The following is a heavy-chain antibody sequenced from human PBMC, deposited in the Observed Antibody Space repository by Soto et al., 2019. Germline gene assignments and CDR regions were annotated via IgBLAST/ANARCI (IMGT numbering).Heavy chain of an antibody. CDR3: ARAGYYDILTGSSEYGMDV. V-gene: IGHV1-69*13. CDR2: IIPIFGTA. CDR1: GGTFSSYA. Sequence: SVKVSCKASGGTFSSYAISWVRQAPGQGLEWMGGIIPIFGTANYAQKFQGRVTITADESTSTAYMELSSLRSEDTAVYYCARAGYYDILTGSSEYGMDVWGQGTTVTVSS. J-gene: IGHJ6*02. D-gene: IGHD3-9*01.